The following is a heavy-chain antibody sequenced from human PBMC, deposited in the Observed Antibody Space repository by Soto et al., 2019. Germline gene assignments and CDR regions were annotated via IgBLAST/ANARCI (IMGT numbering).Heavy chain of an antibody. CDR3: ARPGYYDSSGFFNFDH. CDR2: IYPGDSDT. V-gene: IGHV5-51*01. D-gene: IGHD3-22*01. J-gene: IGHJ4*02. CDR1: GYSFTSYW. Sequence: PGESLKISCKGSGYSFTSYWIGWVRQMPGKGLEWMGIIYPGDSDTRYSPSFQGQVTISADKSFTTAYLQWSSLKASDTAIYYCARPGYYDSSGFFNFDHWGQGTLVTVSS.